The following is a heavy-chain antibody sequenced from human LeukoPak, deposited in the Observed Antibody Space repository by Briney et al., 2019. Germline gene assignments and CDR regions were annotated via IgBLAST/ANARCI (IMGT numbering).Heavy chain of an antibody. CDR1: GYTFTSYY. J-gene: IGHJ5*02. V-gene: IGHV1-46*01. CDR2: INPSGGST. CDR3: ARGLTMVRGVMSGFWFDP. Sequence: ASVKVSCKASGYTFTSYYMHWVRQAPEQGLEWMGIINPSGGSTSYAQKFQGRVTMTRDTSTSTVYMELSSLRSEDTAVYYCARGLTMVRGVMSGFWFDPWGQGTLVTVSS. D-gene: IGHD3-10*01.